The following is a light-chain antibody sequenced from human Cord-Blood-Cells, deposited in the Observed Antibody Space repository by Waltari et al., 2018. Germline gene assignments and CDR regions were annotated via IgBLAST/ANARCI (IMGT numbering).Light chain of an antibody. CDR1: QSVLYSSNNKNY. CDR2: WAS. Sequence: DIVMTQSPDSLAASLGERANIHCQSSQSVLYSSNNKNYLAWYQQKPGQPPKLLIYWASTRESGVPDRFSGSGSGTDFTLTISSLQAEDVAVYYCQQYYSTPWTFGQGTKVEIK. V-gene: IGKV4-1*01. J-gene: IGKJ1*01. CDR3: QQYYSTPWT.